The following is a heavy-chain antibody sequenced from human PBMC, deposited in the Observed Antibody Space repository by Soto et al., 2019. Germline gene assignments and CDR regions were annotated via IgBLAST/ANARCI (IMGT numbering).Heavy chain of an antibody. CDR3: ARGDGHTYPNIFDQ. J-gene: IGHJ4*02. V-gene: IGHV3-30-3*01. Sequence: GRSLRLSCAASGSTSSSYSMHWVRQAPGKGLEWVAFISYDASNKYYADSVTGRFTISRDKHKNTVHLQLNSLRAEDTAVYYCARGDGHTYPNIFDQSGQATIVKVSS. CDR2: ISYDASNK. CDR1: GSTSSSYS.